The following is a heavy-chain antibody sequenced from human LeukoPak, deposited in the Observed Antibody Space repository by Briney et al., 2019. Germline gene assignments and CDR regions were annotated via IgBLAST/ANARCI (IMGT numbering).Heavy chain of an antibody. D-gene: IGHD3-22*01. J-gene: IGHJ4*02. CDR3: AKAYGTNGYYQLPIDS. Sequence: SVKVSCKASGGTFSSYAISWVRQAPGQGLEWMGGIIPIFGTANYAQKFQGRVTITADKSTSTAYMELSSLRSEDTAVYYCAKAYGTNGYYQLPIDSWGQGTLVTVSS. CDR1: GGTFSSYA. V-gene: IGHV1-69*06. CDR2: IIPIFGTA.